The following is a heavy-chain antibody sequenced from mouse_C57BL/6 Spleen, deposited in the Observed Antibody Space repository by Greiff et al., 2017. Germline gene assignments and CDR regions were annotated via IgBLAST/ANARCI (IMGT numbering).Heavy chain of an antibody. J-gene: IGHJ1*03. CDR1: GFTFSDYG. CDR3: ARRNYYGSSHWYFDV. Sequence: EVQLKESGGGLVKPGGSLKLSCAASGFTFSDYGMHWVRQAPEKGLEWVAYISSGSSTIYYADTVKGRFTISRDNAKNTLFLQMTSLRSEDTAMYYCARRNYYGSSHWYFDVWGTGTTVTVSS. CDR2: ISSGSSTI. D-gene: IGHD1-1*01. V-gene: IGHV5-17*01.